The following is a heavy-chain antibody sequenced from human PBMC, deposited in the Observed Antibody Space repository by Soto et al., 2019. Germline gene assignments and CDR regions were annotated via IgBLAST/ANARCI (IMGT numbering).Heavy chain of an antibody. CDR1: GTSISSTNYY. D-gene: IGHD6-19*01. J-gene: IGHJ4*01. Sequence: SETLSLTCTVSGTSISSTNYYRGWIRQPPGKGLEWITSIYYTGMTYYNPSLKSRVTISVDTSNNQLSLKLRSVTAADTAVYYCARHDGFSSGWIFDYWGHGTLVTVSS. CDR3: ARHDGFSSGWIFDY. V-gene: IGHV4-39*01. CDR2: IYYTGMT.